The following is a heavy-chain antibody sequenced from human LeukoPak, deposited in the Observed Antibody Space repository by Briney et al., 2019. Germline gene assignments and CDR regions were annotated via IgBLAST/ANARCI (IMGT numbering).Heavy chain of an antibody. D-gene: IGHD3-3*01. CDR2: IYYSGST. CDR3: ASGGDTYYDFWSGLTAGAYYYYGMDV. CDR1: GGSISSYY. Sequence: SETLSLTCTVSGGSISSYYWSWIRQPPGKGLEWSGYIYYSGSTNYNPSLKSRVTISVDTSKNQFSLKLSSVTAADTAVYYCASGGDTYYDFWSGLTAGAYYYYGMDVWGQGTTVTVSS. J-gene: IGHJ6*02. V-gene: IGHV4-59*01.